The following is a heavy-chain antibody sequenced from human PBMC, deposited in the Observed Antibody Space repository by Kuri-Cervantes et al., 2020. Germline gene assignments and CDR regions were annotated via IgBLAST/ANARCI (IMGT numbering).Heavy chain of an antibody. CDR1: GGSFSGYY. J-gene: IGHJ4*02. CDR2: IDWDDDK. V-gene: IGHV2-70*16. CDR3: ARMPHE. Sequence: TLSLTCAVYGGSFSGYYWSWIRQPPGKALEWLARIDWDDDKFYRTSLKTRLAISKDTSKNQVVLTMTNMDPVDTATYYCARMPHEWGQGILVTVSS.